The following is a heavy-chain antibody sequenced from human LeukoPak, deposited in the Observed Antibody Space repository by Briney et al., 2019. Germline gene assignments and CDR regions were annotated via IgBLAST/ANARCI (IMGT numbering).Heavy chain of an antibody. V-gene: IGHV3-30*02. CDR3: ARSPTSWYFDY. J-gene: IGHJ4*02. Sequence: GESLRLSCAASGFTFSGSGMHWVRQAPGKGLEWVAFIRYHGSDKFYADSVKGRFTISRDNSKNTLYLQMNSLRPEDTSVYYCARSPTSWYFDYWGQGTLVTVSS. D-gene: IGHD2-2*01. CDR2: IRYHGSDK. CDR1: GFTFSGSG.